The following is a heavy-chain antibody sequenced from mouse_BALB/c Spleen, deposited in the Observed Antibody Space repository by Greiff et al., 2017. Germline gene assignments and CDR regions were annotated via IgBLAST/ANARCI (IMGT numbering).Heavy chain of an antibody. V-gene: IGHV5-9-4*01. CDR1: GFTFSSYA. D-gene: IGHD3-1*01. CDR3: ASYSSGYGAY. CDR2: ISSGGSYT. Sequence: EVKLMESGGGLVKPGGSLKLSCAASGFTFSSYAMSWVRQSPEKRLEWVAEISSGGSYTYYPDTVTGRFTISRDNAKNTLYLEMSSLRSEDTAMYYCASYSSGYGAYWGQGTLVTVSA. J-gene: IGHJ3*01.